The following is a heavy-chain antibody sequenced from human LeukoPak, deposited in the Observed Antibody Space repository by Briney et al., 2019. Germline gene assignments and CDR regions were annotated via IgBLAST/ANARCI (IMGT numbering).Heavy chain of an antibody. CDR3: ARVRGGDRFDY. J-gene: IGHJ4*02. D-gene: IGHD2-21*02. CDR2: IYYSGST. CDR1: GVSINSYY. Sequence: SETLSLTCTVSGVSINSYYWSWIRQPPGKGLEWIGYIYYSGSTNYNPSLKSRVTISVDTSNNQFSLKLSSVTAADTAVYYCARVRGGDRFDYWGQGTLVTVSS. V-gene: IGHV4-59*01.